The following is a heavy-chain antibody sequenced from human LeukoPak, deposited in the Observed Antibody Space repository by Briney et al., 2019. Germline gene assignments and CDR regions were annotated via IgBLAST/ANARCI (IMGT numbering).Heavy chain of an antibody. CDR2: IYYSGST. Sequence: PSETLSLTCSVSGGSISSSSYYWGWIRQPPGKGLEWIGSIYYSGSTYYNPSLKSRVTISVDTSKNQFSLKLSSVTAADTAVYYCARAGMRGRTLFAIDPWGQGTLVTVSS. CDR3: ARAGMRGRTLFAIDP. D-gene: IGHD2-15*01. CDR1: GGSISSSSYY. V-gene: IGHV4-39*07. J-gene: IGHJ5*02.